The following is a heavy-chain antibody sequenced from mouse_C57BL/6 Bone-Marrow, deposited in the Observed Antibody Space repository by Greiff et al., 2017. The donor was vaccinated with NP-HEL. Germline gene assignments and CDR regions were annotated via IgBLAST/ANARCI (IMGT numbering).Heavy chain of an antibody. V-gene: IGHV4-1*01. Sequence: ASGVDFSRYWMSWVRRAPGKGLEWIGEINPDSSTINYAPSLKDKFIISRDNAKNTLYLQMSKVRSEDTALYYCARSIYCWDFAYWGQGTLVTVSA. D-gene: IGHD4-1*01. J-gene: IGHJ3*01. CDR3: ARSIYCWDFAY. CDR2: INPDSSTI. CDR1: GVDFSRYW.